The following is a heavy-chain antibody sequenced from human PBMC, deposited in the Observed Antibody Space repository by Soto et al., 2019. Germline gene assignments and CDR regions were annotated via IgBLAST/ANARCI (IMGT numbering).Heavy chain of an antibody. CDR3: ARHKAFYYDSSGA. V-gene: IGHV5-10-1*01. CDR2: IDPSDSYT. Sequence: SGESLKISCKGSGYIFTSYWISWVRQMPGKGLEWMGRIDPSDSYTNYSPSFQGHVTMSADKSINTAYLQWSSLKASDSAMYYCARHKAFYYDSSGAWGQGSLVTVSS. J-gene: IGHJ5*02. CDR1: GYIFTSYW. D-gene: IGHD3-22*01.